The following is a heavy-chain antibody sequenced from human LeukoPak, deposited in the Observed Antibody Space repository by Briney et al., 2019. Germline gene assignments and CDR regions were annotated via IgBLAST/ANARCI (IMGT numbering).Heavy chain of an antibody. J-gene: IGHJ5*02. V-gene: IGHV4-61*02. CDR2: IYTSGST. Sequence: PSETLSLTCTVSGGSISGGSYYWSWIRQPAGKGLEWIGRIYTSGSTNYNPSLKSRVTISVDTSKNQFSLKLSSVTAADTAVYYCARLLRVGYCSTTSCNWFDPWGQGTLVTVSS. D-gene: IGHD2-2*03. CDR1: GGSISGGSYY. CDR3: ARLLRVGYCSTTSCNWFDP.